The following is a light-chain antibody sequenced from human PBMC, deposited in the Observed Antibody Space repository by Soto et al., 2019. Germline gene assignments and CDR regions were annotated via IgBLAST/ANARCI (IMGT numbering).Light chain of an antibody. Sequence: EIVLTQSPATLSLSPGERATLSCRASQSVSSYLAWYQQKPGQAPRLLIYDTSKRGTGIPARFSGSGSGTGFTLTIISLEPEDFAVYYCQQRTNWPRSFTFGPGTKVDIK. J-gene: IGKJ3*01. V-gene: IGKV3-11*01. CDR2: DTS. CDR3: QQRTNWPRSFT. CDR1: QSVSSY.